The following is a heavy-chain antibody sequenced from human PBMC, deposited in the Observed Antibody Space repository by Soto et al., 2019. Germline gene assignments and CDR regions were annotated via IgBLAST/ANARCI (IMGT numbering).Heavy chain of an antibody. J-gene: IGHJ6*02. Sequence: EVQLVESGGGLVQPGGSLRLSCIGSGFTFSTYSINWVRQAPGKGLEWLSYISGSSRTIYYADSVKGRFTISRDNVKDSLYLQVNSLRVEDTAVYYCARDSGRAYAMDVWGQGTPVTVSS. D-gene: IGHD1-26*01. V-gene: IGHV3-48*01. CDR3: ARDSGRAYAMDV. CDR2: ISGSSRTI. CDR1: GFTFSTYS.